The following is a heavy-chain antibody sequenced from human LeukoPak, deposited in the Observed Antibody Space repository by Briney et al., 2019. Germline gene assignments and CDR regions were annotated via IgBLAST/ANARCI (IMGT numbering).Heavy chain of an antibody. J-gene: IGHJ4*02. CDR3: ARSGGGIAAPPGLQREYYFDY. V-gene: IGHV4-30-2*01. D-gene: IGHD6-6*01. Sequence: PSQTLSLTCTVSGGSISSGDYYWSWSRQPPGKGLEWSGYIYHSGSTYYNPSLKSRVTISVDRSKDQFSLKLSSVTAADTAVYYCARSGGGIAAPPGLQREYYFDYWGQGTLVTVSS. CDR2: IYHSGST. CDR1: GGSISSGDYY.